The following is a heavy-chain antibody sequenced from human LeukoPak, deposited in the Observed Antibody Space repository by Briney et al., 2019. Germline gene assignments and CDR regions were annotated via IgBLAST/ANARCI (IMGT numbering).Heavy chain of an antibody. D-gene: IGHD1-26*01. CDR3: ARVIKYSFSVGCFDP. CDR1: GYSFTSYS. V-gene: IGHV7-4-1*02. CDR2: INANTGNP. J-gene: IGHJ5*02. Sequence: ASVKVSCKSSGYSFTSYSITWVRQAPGQGLEWVGWINANTGNPTYAQGFTGRFVFSLDTSVTTAYLQISSLRAEDTAVYYCARVIKYSFSVGCFDPWGQGTQVTVSS.